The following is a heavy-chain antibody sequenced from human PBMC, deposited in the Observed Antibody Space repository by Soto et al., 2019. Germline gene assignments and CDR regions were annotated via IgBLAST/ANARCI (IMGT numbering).Heavy chain of an antibody. CDR1: GFTFTNAW. J-gene: IGHJ4*02. V-gene: IGHV3-15*01. CDR3: TLEITFGGVIAPFDY. Sequence: GGSLRLSCAASGFTFTNAWMSWVRQAPGKGLEWVGRIKSKTDGGTTDYTAPVKGRFSISRDDSKNTLYLQMNSLKTEDTAVYYCTLEITFGGVIAPFDYWGQGTLVTVSS. D-gene: IGHD3-16*02. CDR2: IKSKTDGGTT.